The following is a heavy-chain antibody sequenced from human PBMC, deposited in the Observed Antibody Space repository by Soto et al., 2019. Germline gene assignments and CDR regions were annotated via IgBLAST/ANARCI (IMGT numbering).Heavy chain of an antibody. D-gene: IGHD3-10*01. J-gene: IGHJ6*03. CDR2: IWYDGSNK. CDR1: GFTFSSYG. CDR3: ARGGGSGSYYYLDYYYYMDV. Sequence: PGGSLRLSCAASGFTFSSYGMHWVRQAPGKGLEWVAVIWYDGSNKYYADSVKGRFTISRDNSKNTLYLQMNSLRAEDTAVYYCARGGGSGSYYYLDYYYYMDVWGKGTXVTVSS. V-gene: IGHV3-33*01.